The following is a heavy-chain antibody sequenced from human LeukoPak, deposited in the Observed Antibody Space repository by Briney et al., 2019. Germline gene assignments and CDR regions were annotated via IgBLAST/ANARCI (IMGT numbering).Heavy chain of an antibody. CDR3: ARVHYDFWSGQNDAFDI. Sequence: PSETLSLTCTVSGGSISSYYWSWIRQPPGKGLEWIGYIYYSGSTNYNPSLKSRVTISVDTSKNQFSLKLSSVTAADTAVYYCARVHYDFWSGQNDAFDIWGQGTMDTVSS. J-gene: IGHJ3*02. CDR1: GGSISSYY. CDR2: IYYSGST. D-gene: IGHD3-3*01. V-gene: IGHV4-59*01.